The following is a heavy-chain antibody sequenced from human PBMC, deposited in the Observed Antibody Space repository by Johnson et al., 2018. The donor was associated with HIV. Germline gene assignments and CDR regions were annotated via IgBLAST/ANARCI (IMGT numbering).Heavy chain of an antibody. CDR1: GFTVSSNY. CDR2: IYSGGST. J-gene: IGHJ3*02. V-gene: IGHV3-53*01. D-gene: IGHD4-23*01. CDR3: ARARQGAVVKWGPGKMDAFDI. Sequence: VQLVESGGGLIQPGGSLRLSCAVSGFTVSSNYMSWVRQAPGKGLEWVSVIYSGGSTYYADSVKGRFIISRDTSKNTLYFQMNSLRAEDTAVYYCARARQGAVVKWGPGKMDAFDIWGQGTMVTVSS.